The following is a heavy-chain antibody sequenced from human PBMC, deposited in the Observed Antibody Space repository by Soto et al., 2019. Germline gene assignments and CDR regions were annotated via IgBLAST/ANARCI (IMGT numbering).Heavy chain of an antibody. CDR1: GYSFTDYN. CDR2: INPSGGST. V-gene: IGHV1-46*03. CDR3: ARGSGSWHHDY. Sequence: ASVKVSCKASGYSFTDYNMHWVRQAPGQGLEWMGIINPSGGSTNYAQKFQGRVTVTRDTSTSTVYMELSSLRSEDTAVYYCARGSGSWHHDYWGQGTLVTVSS. J-gene: IGHJ4*02. D-gene: IGHD6-13*01.